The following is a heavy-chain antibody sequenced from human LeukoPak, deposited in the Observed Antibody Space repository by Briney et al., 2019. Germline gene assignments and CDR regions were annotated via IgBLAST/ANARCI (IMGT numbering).Heavy chain of an antibody. D-gene: IGHD5-18*01. V-gene: IGHV4-39*07. CDR2: IYYSGST. CDR1: GGSISSSSYY. J-gene: IGHJ4*02. Sequence: PSETLSLTCTVSGGSISSSSYYWGWIRQPPGKGLEWIGSIYYSGSTYYNPSLKSRVTISVDTSKNQFSLKLSSVTAADTAVYYCARASGYSYGYFHSEYGLFDYWGQGTLVTVSS. CDR3: ARASGYSYGYFHSEYGLFDY.